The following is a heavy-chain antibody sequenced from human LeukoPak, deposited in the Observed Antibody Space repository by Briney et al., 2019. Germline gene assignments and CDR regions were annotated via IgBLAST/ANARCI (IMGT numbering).Heavy chain of an antibody. V-gene: IGHV1-2*02. Sequence: ASVKVSCKASGYTFTDYYIHWVRQAPGQGLEWMGWINSNSGDTYYAQKFQGRVTMTRDTSITTAYMQLSRLRSDDTAVYYCARERHVDNWGQGTLVTVSS. CDR1: GYTFTDYY. CDR2: INSNSGDT. CDR3: ARERHVDN. J-gene: IGHJ4*02.